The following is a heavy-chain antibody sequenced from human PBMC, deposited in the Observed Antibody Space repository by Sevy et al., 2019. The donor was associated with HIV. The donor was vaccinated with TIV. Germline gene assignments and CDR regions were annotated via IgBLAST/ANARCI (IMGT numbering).Heavy chain of an antibody. Sequence: ASVKVSCKASGYTFTSYDINWVRQATGQGLEWMGWMNPNSGNTGYAQKFQGRVTMTRNTPISTAYMELSSLRSEDTAGYYCARPYCSGGSCYHPAHWGQGTLVTVSS. J-gene: IGHJ4*02. D-gene: IGHD2-15*01. CDR3: ARPYCSGGSCYHPAH. CDR1: GYTFTSYD. V-gene: IGHV1-8*01. CDR2: MNPNSGNT.